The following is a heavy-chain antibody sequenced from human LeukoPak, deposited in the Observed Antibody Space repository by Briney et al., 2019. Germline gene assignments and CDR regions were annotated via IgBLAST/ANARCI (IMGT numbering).Heavy chain of an antibody. CDR3: ARTPYSSGWYAAFDI. D-gene: IGHD6-19*01. V-gene: IGHV5-51*01. CDR1: GYSFTSYW. Sequence: GESLKISCTGSGYSFTSYWIGWVRQMPGKGLEWMGIIYPGDSDTRYSPSFQGQVTISADKSISTAYLQWSSLKASDTAMYYCARTPYSSGWYAAFDIWGQGTMVTVFS. J-gene: IGHJ3*02. CDR2: IYPGDSDT.